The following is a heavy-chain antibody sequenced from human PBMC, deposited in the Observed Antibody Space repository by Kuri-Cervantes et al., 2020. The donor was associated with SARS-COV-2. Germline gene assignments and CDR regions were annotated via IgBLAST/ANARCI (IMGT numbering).Heavy chain of an antibody. Sequence: ASVKVSCKVSGYTLTELPMHWVRQAPGKGLEWMGGFDPEDGETIYAQKFQGRVTMTEDISTDTAYMELSSLRSEDTAVYYCATAGTTAMALFDYWGQGTLVTVSS. D-gene: IGHD5-18*01. CDR3: ATAGTTAMALFDY. CDR2: FDPEDGET. J-gene: IGHJ4*02. CDR1: GYTLTELP. V-gene: IGHV1-24*01.